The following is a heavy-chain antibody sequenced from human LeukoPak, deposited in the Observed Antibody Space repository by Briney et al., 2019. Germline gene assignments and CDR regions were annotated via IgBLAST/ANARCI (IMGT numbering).Heavy chain of an antibody. Sequence: GGSLRLSCAASGFTFSSYEMNWVRQAPGKGLEWVSYISSSGSTIYYADSVKGRFTISRDNAKNSLYLQMNSLRAEDTAVYYCASGSSVAHFDYWGQGTLVTVSS. CDR1: GFTFSSYE. CDR3: ASGSSVAHFDY. V-gene: IGHV3-48*03. J-gene: IGHJ4*02. D-gene: IGHD6-6*01. CDR2: ISSSGSTI.